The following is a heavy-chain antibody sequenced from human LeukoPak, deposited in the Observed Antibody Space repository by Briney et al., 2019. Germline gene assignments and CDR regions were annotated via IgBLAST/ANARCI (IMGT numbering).Heavy chain of an antibody. Sequence: PSETLSLNCAVYGWSFNDYYWNWIRQPPGKGLEWIGEINARGDTNYNPSLKSRVTISVDTSKKQFSLRLTSMIAADTALYYCARGQVPAARGYNWFDPWGQGTLVTVSS. CDR1: GWSFNDYY. D-gene: IGHD2-2*01. J-gene: IGHJ5*02. CDR2: INARGDT. V-gene: IGHV4-34*01. CDR3: ARGQVPAARGYNWFDP.